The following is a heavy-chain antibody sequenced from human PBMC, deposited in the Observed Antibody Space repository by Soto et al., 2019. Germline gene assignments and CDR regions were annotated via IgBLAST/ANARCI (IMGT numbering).Heavy chain of an antibody. V-gene: IGHV1-18*01. Sequence: VASVKVSCKASGYTFTTYGINWVRQAPGQGLEWMGWISVYNGNTNYAQKFQGRVTMTTNSSTNTAYLDLRSLKSDDTAVYYCARGEFYDSSGNSFVRGADNSGQGTRVTVS. D-gene: IGHD3-22*01. CDR3: ARGEFYDSSGNSFVRGADN. J-gene: IGHJ4*02. CDR1: GYTFTTYG. CDR2: ISVYNGNT.